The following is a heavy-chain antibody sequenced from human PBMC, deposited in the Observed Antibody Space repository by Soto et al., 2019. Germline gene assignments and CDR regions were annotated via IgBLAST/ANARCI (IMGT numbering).Heavy chain of an antibody. CDR3: ARGRWLRSSLDY. CDR1: GGSFSGYY. CDR2: INHSGST. J-gene: IGHJ4*02. Sequence: QVQLQQWGAGLLKPSETLSLTCAVYGGSFSGYYWSWIRQPPGKGLEWIGEINHSGSTNYNPSLKSRVNISVDTPKNQFSLKLSSVTAADTAVYYCARGRWLRSSLDYWGQGTLVTVSS. D-gene: IGHD5-12*01. V-gene: IGHV4-34*01.